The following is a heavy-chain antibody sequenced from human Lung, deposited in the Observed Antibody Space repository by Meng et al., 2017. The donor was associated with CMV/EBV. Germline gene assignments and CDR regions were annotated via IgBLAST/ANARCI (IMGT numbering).Heavy chain of an antibody. CDR2: IYYSGST. V-gene: IGHV4-39*01. CDR1: GGSISSSSYY. J-gene: IGHJ3*02. D-gene: IGHD3-3*01. Sequence: SETLSLXXTVSGGSISSSSYYWGWIRQPPGKGLEWIGSIYYSGSTYYNPSLKSRVTISVDTSKNQFSLKLSPVTAADTAVYYCARQRPVLDAFDIWGQGTMVTVSS. CDR3: ARQRPVLDAFDI.